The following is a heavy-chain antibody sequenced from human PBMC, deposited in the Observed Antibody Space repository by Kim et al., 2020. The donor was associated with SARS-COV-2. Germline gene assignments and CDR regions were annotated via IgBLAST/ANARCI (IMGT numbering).Heavy chain of an antibody. Sequence: RPSIQGQVTMSVDRSISTAYLQWSSLKASDTAMYYCARRQQIEATNAFDIWGQGTQVTVSS. CDR3: ARRQQIEATNAFDI. J-gene: IGHJ3*02. D-gene: IGHD5-12*01. V-gene: IGHV5-51*01.